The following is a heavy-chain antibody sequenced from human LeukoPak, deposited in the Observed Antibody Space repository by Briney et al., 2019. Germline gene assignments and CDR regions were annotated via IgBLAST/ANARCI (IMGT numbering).Heavy chain of an antibody. CDR3: ARGDGYNWSFDP. J-gene: IGHJ5*02. V-gene: IGHV4-31*03. CDR2: IYYSGST. Sequence: SETLSLTCTVSGGSISSSSYYWGWIRQPPGKGLEWIGYIYYSGSTYYNPSLKSRVTISVDTSKNQFSLKLSSVTAADTAVYYCARGDGYNWSFDPWGQGTLVTVSS. CDR1: GGSISSSSYY. D-gene: IGHD5-24*01.